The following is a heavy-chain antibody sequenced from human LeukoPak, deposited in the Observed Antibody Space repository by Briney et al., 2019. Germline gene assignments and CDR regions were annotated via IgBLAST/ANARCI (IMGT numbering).Heavy chain of an antibody. D-gene: IGHD3-16*02. V-gene: IGHV3-23*01. J-gene: IGHJ4*02. CDR2: ISGSVVIT. CDR1: GFTFSSYA. Sequence: PGGSLRLSCAASGFTFSSYAMNWVRQAPGEGLEWVSSISGSVVITYYADFVKGRFTISRDNSKNTLHLQMNSRRAEDTAIYYCAKSLGVGAYARYKGFDQWGQGTLVTVFS. CDR3: AKSLGVGAYARYKGFDQ.